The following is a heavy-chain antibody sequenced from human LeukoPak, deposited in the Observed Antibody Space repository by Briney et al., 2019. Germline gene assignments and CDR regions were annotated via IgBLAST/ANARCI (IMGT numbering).Heavy chain of an antibody. V-gene: IGHV1-2*04. J-gene: IGHJ3*02. Sequence: ASVKVSCKASGYTFTSYYMHWVRQAPGQGLEWMGWINPNSGGTNYAQKFQGWVTMTRDTSISTAYMELSRLRSDDTAVYYCARDRSRGYSYSEDAFDIWGQGTMVTVSS. CDR2: INPNSGGT. D-gene: IGHD5-18*01. CDR3: ARDRSRGYSYSEDAFDI. CDR1: GYTFTSYY.